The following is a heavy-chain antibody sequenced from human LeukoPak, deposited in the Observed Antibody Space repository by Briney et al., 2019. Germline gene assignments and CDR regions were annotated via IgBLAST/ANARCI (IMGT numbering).Heavy chain of an antibody. J-gene: IGHJ4*02. Sequence: SETLSLTCTVSGGSISSYYWSWIRQPAGKGLEWIGRIYTSGSTNYNPSLKSRVTMSVDTSKNQFSLKLSSVTAADTAVYYCARMISSTSENYFDYWGQGTLVTVSS. CDR3: ARMISSTSENYFDY. D-gene: IGHD6-13*01. CDR1: GGSISSYY. CDR2: IYTSGST. V-gene: IGHV4-4*07.